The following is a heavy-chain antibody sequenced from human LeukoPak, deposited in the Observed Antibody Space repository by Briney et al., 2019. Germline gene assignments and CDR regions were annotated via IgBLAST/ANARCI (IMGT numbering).Heavy chain of an antibody. CDR1: GGSSSGYS. V-gene: IGHV4-34*01. J-gene: IGHJ4*02. CDR2: VNHSGST. Sequence: ETLSLSSAVYGGSSSGYSGSWIRQPPGRGLEWIAEVNHSGSTNYNPSLKSRVTISVDTYKNQFSLNLSSVAAADTAVYYCAREGIMIDVGGLDYRGQGTLVTVSS. CDR3: AREGIMIDVGGLDY. D-gene: IGHD3-16*01.